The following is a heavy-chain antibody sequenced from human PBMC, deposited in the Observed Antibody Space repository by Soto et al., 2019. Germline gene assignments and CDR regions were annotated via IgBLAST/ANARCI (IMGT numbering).Heavy chain of an antibody. Sequence: VSVNVSCKAAGYTFSIYGISWVRQAPGQGLEWMGWISVYNGNTNYAQKLQGRVTMTTDTSTSTAYMELRSLRYDDTAVYYCARGIGITKRGMDVWGQGTTVTVSS. V-gene: IGHV1-18*01. CDR3: ARGIGITKRGMDV. D-gene: IGHD1-20*01. J-gene: IGHJ6*02. CDR1: GYTFSIYG. CDR2: ISVYNGNT.